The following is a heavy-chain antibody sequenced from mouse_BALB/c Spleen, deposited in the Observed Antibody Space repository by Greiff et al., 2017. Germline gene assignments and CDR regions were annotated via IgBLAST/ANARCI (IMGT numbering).Heavy chain of an antibody. Sequence: QVQLKQSGAELMKPGASVKISCKATGYTFSSYWIEWVKQRPGHGLEWIGEILPGSGSTNYNEKFKGKATFTADTSSNTAYMQLSSLTSEDSAVYYCARCSHYRYYAMDYWGQGTSVTVSS. J-gene: IGHJ4*01. D-gene: IGHD2-14*01. V-gene: IGHV1-9*01. CDR1: GYTFSSYW. CDR2: ILPGSGST. CDR3: ARCSHYRYYAMDY.